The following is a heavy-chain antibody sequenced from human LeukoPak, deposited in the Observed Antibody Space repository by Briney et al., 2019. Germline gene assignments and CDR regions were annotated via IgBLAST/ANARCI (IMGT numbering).Heavy chain of an antibody. J-gene: IGHJ5*02. V-gene: IGHV3-23*01. CDR3: GKEGGA. D-gene: IGHD3-16*01. CDR2: IGGRGGST. CDR1: GFRFSDFT. Sequence: GGSLRLSCAASGFRFSDFTMTWVRQAPGKGPEWVSAIGGRGGSTYYADSVGGRFTISRDNSKGMVYLQMNSLKVEDTATYYCGKEGGAWGQGTKVTVSS.